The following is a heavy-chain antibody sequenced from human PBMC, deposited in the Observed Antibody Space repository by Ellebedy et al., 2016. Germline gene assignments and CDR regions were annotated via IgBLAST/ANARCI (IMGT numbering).Heavy chain of an antibody. V-gene: IGHV1-69*13. J-gene: IGHJ2*01. D-gene: IGHD4-11*01. Sequence: SVKVSCXASGGTFSSYAISWVRQAPGQGLEWMGGIIPIFGTANYAQKFQGRVTITADESTSTAYMELSSLRSEDTAVYYCARQPTLEDYSNYGFQTGWYFDLWGRGTLVTVSS. CDR3: ARQPTLEDYSNYGFQTGWYFDL. CDR2: IIPIFGTA. CDR1: GGTFSSYA.